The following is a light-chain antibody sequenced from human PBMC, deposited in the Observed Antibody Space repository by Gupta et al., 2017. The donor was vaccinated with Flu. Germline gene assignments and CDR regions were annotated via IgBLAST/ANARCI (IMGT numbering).Light chain of an antibody. CDR1: SSNIGSNN. CDR2: RNN. CDR3: ATWDDSLSGWV. Sequence: QSVLTQPPSASGTPGQRVSISCAGSSSNIGSNNAYWYQQLPGTAPKLLLYRNNQRPSGVPDRFSGSWSGTSASLAISGLRSDDEADYYCATWDDSLSGWVFGGGTKLTVL. V-gene: IGLV1-47*01. J-gene: IGLJ3*02.